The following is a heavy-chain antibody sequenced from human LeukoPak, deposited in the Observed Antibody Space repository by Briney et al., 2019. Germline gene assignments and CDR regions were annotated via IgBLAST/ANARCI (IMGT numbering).Heavy chain of an antibody. D-gene: IGHD6-6*01. Sequence: PSETLSLTCTVSGGSISTYYWSWIRQPPGKGLEWIGYIYYSGSTNYNPSLRSRVTISLDTSKNQFSLNLTSVTAADTAVYYCARTPQIAARPYYFDSWGQGTLVTVSS. J-gene: IGHJ4*02. CDR3: ARTPQIAARPYYFDS. V-gene: IGHV4-59*12. CDR1: GGSISTYY. CDR2: IYYSGST.